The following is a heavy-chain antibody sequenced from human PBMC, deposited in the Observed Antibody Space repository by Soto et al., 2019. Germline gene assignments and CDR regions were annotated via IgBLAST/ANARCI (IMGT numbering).Heavy chain of an antibody. J-gene: IGHJ1*01. V-gene: IGHV3-30*03. Sequence: GGSLRLSCAASGFTFSSYGMHWVRQAPGKGLEWVAVISYDGSNKYYADSVKGRFTISRDNAKNSLYLQMNSLRAEDTAIYYCARGVPAAMSYFQYWGQGTLVTVSS. CDR1: GFTFSSYG. D-gene: IGHD2-2*01. CDR3: ARGVPAAMSYFQY. CDR2: ISYDGSNK.